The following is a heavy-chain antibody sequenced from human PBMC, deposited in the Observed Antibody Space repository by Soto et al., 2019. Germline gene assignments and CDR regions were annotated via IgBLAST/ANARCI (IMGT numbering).Heavy chain of an antibody. D-gene: IGHD5-18*01. Sequence: EVQLVESGGGLVQPGGSLRLSWAASGVTVSSNYMSWVRQAPGKGLEWVSVIYSGGSTYYADSVKGRFTISRDNSKNTLYLQMNSLRAEDTAVYYCARHGYNYGGGYFDYWGQGTLVTVSS. V-gene: IGHV3-66*04. J-gene: IGHJ4*02. CDR2: IYSGGST. CDR1: GVTVSSNY. CDR3: ARHGYNYGGGYFDY.